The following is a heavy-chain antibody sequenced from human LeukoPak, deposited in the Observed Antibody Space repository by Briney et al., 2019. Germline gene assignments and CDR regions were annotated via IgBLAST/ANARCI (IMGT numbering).Heavy chain of an antibody. D-gene: IGHD3-9*01. Sequence: PGGSLRLSCAASGFTFSDYNMNWVRQAPGKGLEWVSYISNGGSTIHHADSVKGRFTISRDNAKKTLYLQMNSLRAEDTAVYYCARSIGLTGGGVDVWGQGTTVTVSS. CDR1: GFTFSDYN. V-gene: IGHV3-11*01. CDR2: ISNGGSTI. CDR3: ARSIGLTGGGVDV. J-gene: IGHJ6*02.